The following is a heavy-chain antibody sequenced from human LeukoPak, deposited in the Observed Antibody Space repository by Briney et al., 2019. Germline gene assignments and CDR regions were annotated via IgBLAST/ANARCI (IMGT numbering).Heavy chain of an antibody. D-gene: IGHD2-2*01. J-gene: IGHJ1*01. CDR3: ARAEVVPAAYPDFLSYFQH. CDR2: IIPIFGTA. V-gene: IGHV1-69*13. Sequence: ASVKVSCKASGGTFSSYAISWVRQAPGQGLEWMGGIIPIFGTANYAQKFQGRVTITADESTSTAYMELSSLRSEDTAVYYCARAEVVPAAYPDFLSYFQHWGQGTLVTVSS. CDR1: GGTFSSYA.